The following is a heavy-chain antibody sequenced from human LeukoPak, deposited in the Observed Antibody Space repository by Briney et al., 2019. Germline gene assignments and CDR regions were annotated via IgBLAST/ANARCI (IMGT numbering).Heavy chain of an antibody. CDR2: ISSSGSTI. J-gene: IGHJ6*02. Sequence: GGSLRLSCAVSGFSFSGNWMSWVRQAPGKGLEWVSYISSSGSTIYYADSVKGRFTISRDNAKNSLYLQMNSLRAEDTAVYYCARDYTIAVAGAYYYYGIDVWGQGTTVTVSS. CDR3: ARDYTIAVAGAYYYYGIDV. V-gene: IGHV3-11*01. D-gene: IGHD6-19*01. CDR1: GFSFSGNW.